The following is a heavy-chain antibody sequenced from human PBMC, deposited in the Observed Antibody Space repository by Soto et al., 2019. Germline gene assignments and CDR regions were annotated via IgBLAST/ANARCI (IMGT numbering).Heavy chain of an antibody. CDR1: GFTFSSYA. J-gene: IGHJ6*03. D-gene: IGHD3-3*01. V-gene: IGHV3-23*01. CDR3: AKENMLVAIFGVVIGGYMDV. CDR2: ISGSGGST. Sequence: LSCAASGFTFSSYAMSWVRQAPGKGLEWVSAISGSGGSTYYADSVKGRFTISRDNSKNTLYLQMNSLRAEDTAVYYCAKENMLVAIFGVVIGGYMDVWGKGTTVTVSS.